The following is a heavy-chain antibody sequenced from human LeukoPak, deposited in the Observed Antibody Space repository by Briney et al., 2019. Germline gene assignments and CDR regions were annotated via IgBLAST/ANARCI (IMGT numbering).Heavy chain of an antibody. Sequence: SETLSLTCTVSGGSISSSSYYWGWIRQPPGNGLEWIGSIYYSGSTYYNPSLKSRVTISIDTSKNQFSLKLSSVTAADTAVYYCARDRYYYDSSGYYQLDYWGQGTLVTVSS. J-gene: IGHJ4*02. D-gene: IGHD3-22*01. CDR3: ARDRYYYDSSGYYQLDY. CDR2: IYYSGST. CDR1: GGSISSSSYY. V-gene: IGHV4-39*07.